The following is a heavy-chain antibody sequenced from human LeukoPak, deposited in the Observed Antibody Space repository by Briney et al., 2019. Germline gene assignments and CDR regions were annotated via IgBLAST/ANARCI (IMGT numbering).Heavy chain of an antibody. J-gene: IGHJ4*02. CDR2: IYYSGST. CDR3: ARDYYDSSGSIRFDY. CDR1: GGSISSYY. Sequence: TTSETLSLTCTVSGGSISSYYWSWIRQPPGKGLEWIGYIYYSGSTNYNPSLKSRVTISVDTSKNQFSLKLSSMTAADTAVYYCARDYYDSSGSIRFDYWGQGTLVTVSS. D-gene: IGHD3-22*01. V-gene: IGHV4-59*01.